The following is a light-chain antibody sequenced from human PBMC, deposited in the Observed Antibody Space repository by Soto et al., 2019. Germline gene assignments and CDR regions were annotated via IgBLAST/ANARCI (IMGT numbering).Light chain of an antibody. CDR2: GAS. J-gene: IGKJ2*01. V-gene: IGKV3-20*01. CDR1: QSVSSNY. CDR3: QQYAGSSYT. Sequence: EIVLTQSPGTLSLSPGERATLSCRASQSVSSNYLVWYQQKPGQAPRPLIYGASTRATGIPDRFSGSGSGTYFTLTISILDPEDSAVYYCQQYAGSSYTFGQGTKLEIK.